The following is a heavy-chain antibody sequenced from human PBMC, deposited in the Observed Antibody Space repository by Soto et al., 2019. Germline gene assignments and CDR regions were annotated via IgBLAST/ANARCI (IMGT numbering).Heavy chain of an antibody. CDR1: GFTVSSNY. Sequence: GGSLRLSCAASGFTVSSNYMTWVRQAPGKGLEWVSVIYVGNSTYYADSVRGRFTISRDNSKNTLYLQMNSLRAEDTAVYYCARDRGRAATAYYYYMDVWGKGTTVTVSS. D-gene: IGHD3-16*01. CDR3: ARDRGRAATAYYYYMDV. CDR2: IYVGNST. V-gene: IGHV3-66*01. J-gene: IGHJ6*03.